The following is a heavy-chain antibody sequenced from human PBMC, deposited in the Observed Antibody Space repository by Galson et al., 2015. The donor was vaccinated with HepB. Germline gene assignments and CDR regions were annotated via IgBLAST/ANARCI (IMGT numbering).Heavy chain of an antibody. CDR1: GFTFSDYY. D-gene: IGHD6-13*01. CDR2: ISSSSSYT. V-gene: IGHV3-11*06. CDR3: ARDGLGTAARYYYGMDV. J-gene: IGHJ6*02. Sequence: SLRLSCAASGFTFSDYYMSWIRQAPGKGLEWVSYISSSSSYTNYADSVKGRFTISRDNAKNSLYLQMNSLRAEDTAVYYCARDGLGTAARYYYGMDVWGQGTTVTVSS.